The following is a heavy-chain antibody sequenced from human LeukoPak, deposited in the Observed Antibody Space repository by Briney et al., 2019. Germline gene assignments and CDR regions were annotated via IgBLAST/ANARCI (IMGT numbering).Heavy chain of an antibody. Sequence: PSETLSLTCSVSGGSITNTSYYWGWIRQPPGKGLEWIGTVYYSGATYYNPSLKSRFTISVDTSKNQFSLKLTSVTAADTAVYYCARDLSLAVPVQGYWGQGTLVTVSS. CDR3: ARDLSLAVPVQGY. CDR1: GGSITNTSYY. CDR2: VYYSGAT. V-gene: IGHV4-39*02. J-gene: IGHJ4*02. D-gene: IGHD6-19*01.